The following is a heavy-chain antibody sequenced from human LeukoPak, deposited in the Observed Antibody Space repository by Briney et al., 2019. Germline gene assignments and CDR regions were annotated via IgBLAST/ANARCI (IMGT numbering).Heavy chain of an antibody. D-gene: IGHD3-22*01. CDR1: GGSFSGYY. CDR3: ARRTMIVVVITTLADWFDP. J-gene: IGHJ5*02. V-gene: IGHV4-34*01. CDR2: INHSGST. Sequence: PSETLSLTCAVYGGSFSGYYWSWIRQPPGKRLEWIGEINHSGSTNYNPSLKSRVTISVDTSKNQFSLKLSSVTAADTAVYYCARRTMIVVVITTLADWFDPWGQGTLVTVSS.